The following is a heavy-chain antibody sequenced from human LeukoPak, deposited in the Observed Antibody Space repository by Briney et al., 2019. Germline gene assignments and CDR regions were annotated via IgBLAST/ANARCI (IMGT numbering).Heavy chain of an antibody. CDR1: GGSISTYY. D-gene: IGHD6-6*01. V-gene: IGHV4-59*01. CDR2: IYHSGST. CDR3: ARGGAARLHFQN. Sequence: PSETLSLTCTVSGGSISTYYWSGIRQPPGKGLEWIGYIYHSGSTNYNPSLQSRVTISVDTSKNQFSLNLNSVTAADTAVYYCARGGAARLHFQNWGQGTLVTVSS. J-gene: IGHJ1*01.